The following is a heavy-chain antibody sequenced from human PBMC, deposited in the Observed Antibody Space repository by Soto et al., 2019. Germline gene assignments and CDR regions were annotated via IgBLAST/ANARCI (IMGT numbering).Heavy chain of an antibody. Sequence: PGGSLRLSCAASGFTFSSYGMHWVRQAPGKGLEWVAVIWYDGSNKYYADSVKGRFTISRDNSKNTLYLQMNSLRAEDTAVYYCARSQATELELRRYYGMDVWGQGTTVTVSS. CDR3: ARSQATELELRRYYGMDV. CDR1: GFTFSSYG. D-gene: IGHD1-7*01. J-gene: IGHJ6*02. V-gene: IGHV3-33*01. CDR2: IWYDGSNK.